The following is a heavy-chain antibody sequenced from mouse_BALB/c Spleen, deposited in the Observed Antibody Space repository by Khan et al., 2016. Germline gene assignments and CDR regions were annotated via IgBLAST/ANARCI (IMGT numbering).Heavy chain of an antibody. Sequence: EVKLLESGPGLVKPSQSLSLTCTVTGYSITSGYGWNWIRQFPGNNLEWMGYISYSGSTNYNPPLKSRISITRDTSKNQFFLQLNSVTTEDTATXYCARTARIKYWGQGTTLTVSA. CDR3: ARTARIKY. CDR2: ISYSGST. V-gene: IGHV3-2*02. D-gene: IGHD1-2*01. J-gene: IGHJ2*01. CDR1: GYSITSGYG.